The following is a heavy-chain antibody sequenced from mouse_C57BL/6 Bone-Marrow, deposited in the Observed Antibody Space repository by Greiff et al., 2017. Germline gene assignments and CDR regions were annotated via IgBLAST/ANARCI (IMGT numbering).Heavy chain of an antibody. Sequence: EVHLVESEGGLVQPGSSMKLSCTASGFTFSDYYMAWVRQVPEKGLEWVANINYDGSSTYYLDSLKSRFIISRDNAKNILYLQMSSLKSEDTATYYCARGGTRALFDYWGQGTTLTVSS. CDR1: GFTFSDYY. J-gene: IGHJ2*01. CDR3: ARGGTRALFDY. D-gene: IGHD3-3*01. V-gene: IGHV5-16*01. CDR2: INYDGSST.